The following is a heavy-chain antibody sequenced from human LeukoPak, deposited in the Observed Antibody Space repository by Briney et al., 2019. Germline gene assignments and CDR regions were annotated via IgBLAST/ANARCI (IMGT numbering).Heavy chain of an antibody. D-gene: IGHD2-15*01. CDR3: TTGWLDY. J-gene: IGHJ4*02. CDR1: GFTFTKAY. V-gene: IGHV3-15*01. CDR2: IKSRVDGGTA. Sequence: GGSLRLSCAASGFTFTKAYMSWVRQAPGKGLEWVGRIKSRVDGGTADFAAPVKGRFTMSRDDSKNMLYLQLNSLKNEDTAVYYCTTGWLDYWGRGSLVTVSS.